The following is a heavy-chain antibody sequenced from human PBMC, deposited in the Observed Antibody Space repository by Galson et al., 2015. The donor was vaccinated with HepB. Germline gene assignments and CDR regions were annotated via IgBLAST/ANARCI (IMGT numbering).Heavy chain of an antibody. V-gene: IGHV1-58*02. CDR1: GFTFTSSA. J-gene: IGHJ6*02. CDR3: AAPNPVDTAMVYYYGMDV. Sequence: SVKVSCKASGFTFTSSAMQWVRQARGQRLEWIGWIVVGSGNTNYAQKFQERVTITRDMSTSTAYMELSSLRSEDTAVYYCAAPNPVDTAMVYYYGMDVWGQGTTVTVS. CDR2: IVVGSGNT. D-gene: IGHD5-18*01.